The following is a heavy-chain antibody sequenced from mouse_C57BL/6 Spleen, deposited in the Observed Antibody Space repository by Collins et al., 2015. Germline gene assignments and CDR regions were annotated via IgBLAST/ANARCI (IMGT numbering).Heavy chain of an antibody. J-gene: IGHJ4*01. CDR3: ASYYGNYYAMDY. D-gene: IGHD2-10*01. CDR2: SGINA. V-gene: IGHV3-1*02. Sequence: SGINAEYMGSLKSRISITRDTSKNQFFLQLNSVTTEDTATYYCASYYGNYYAMDYWGQGTSVTVSS.